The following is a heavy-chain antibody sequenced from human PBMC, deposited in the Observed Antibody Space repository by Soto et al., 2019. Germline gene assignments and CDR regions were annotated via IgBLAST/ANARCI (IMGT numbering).Heavy chain of an antibody. CDR3: ARDAVVPALIPNNYCYYGMDV. D-gene: IGHD2-2*01. Sequence: SETLSLTCTASGGSISSYYWSWIRQPPGKGLEWIGYIYYSGSTNYNPSLKCRVTISVDTSKNQFSLKLSSVTAADTAVYYCARDAVVPALIPNNYCYYGMDVWGQGTTVTVSS. V-gene: IGHV4-59*01. CDR1: GGSISSYY. CDR2: IYYSGST. J-gene: IGHJ6*02.